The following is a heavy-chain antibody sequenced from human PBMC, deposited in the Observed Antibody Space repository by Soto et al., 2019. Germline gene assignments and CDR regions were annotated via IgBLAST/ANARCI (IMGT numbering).Heavy chain of an antibody. D-gene: IGHD1-7*01. Sequence: ASLKVSCKAAGYTFTSYAMHCGRQAPGQRLEWMGWINAGNGNTKYSQKFQGRVTITRDTSASTAYMELSSLRSEDTAVYYCARETPYWNYYFDYWGQGTLVTVSS. J-gene: IGHJ4*02. CDR2: INAGNGNT. CDR3: ARETPYWNYYFDY. CDR1: GYTFTSYA. V-gene: IGHV1-3*01.